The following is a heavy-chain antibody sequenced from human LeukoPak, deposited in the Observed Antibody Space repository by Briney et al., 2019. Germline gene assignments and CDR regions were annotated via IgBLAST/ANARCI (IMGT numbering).Heavy chain of an antibody. Sequence: ASVKVSCKVSGYTLTELSMHWVRQAPGKGLEWMGGFDPEDGETIYAQKFQGRVTMTEDTSTDTAYMELSSLRSEDTAVYYCATTSMVRGVYYYYYYGMDVWGKGTMVTVSS. CDR1: GYTLTELS. CDR3: ATTSMVRGVYYYYYYGMDV. CDR2: FDPEDGET. J-gene: IGHJ6*04. D-gene: IGHD3-10*01. V-gene: IGHV1-24*01.